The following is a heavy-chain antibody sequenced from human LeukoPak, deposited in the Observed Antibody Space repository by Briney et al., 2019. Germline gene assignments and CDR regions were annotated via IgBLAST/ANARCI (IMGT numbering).Heavy chain of an antibody. CDR3: ARDPPRGYSGYGIDY. J-gene: IGHJ4*02. CDR2: INSDGSST. D-gene: IGHD5-12*01. V-gene: IGHV3-74*01. Sequence: PGGSLRLSFAASGFTFSSYWMHWVRHAPGKGLVWVSRINSDGSSTNYADSVKGRFTISRDNAKNTLYLQMNSLRAEDTAVYYCARDPPRGYSGYGIDYWGQGTLVTVSS. CDR1: GFTFSSYW.